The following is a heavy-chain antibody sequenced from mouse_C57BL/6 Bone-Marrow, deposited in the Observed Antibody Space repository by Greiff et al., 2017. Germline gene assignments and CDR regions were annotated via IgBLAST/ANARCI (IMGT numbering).Heavy chain of an antibody. J-gene: IGHJ1*03. CDR1: GFTFSDYG. D-gene: IGHD1-1*02. CDR2: ISNLAYSI. CDR3: ARHDYGQGYDDV. V-gene: IGHV5-15*01. Sequence: EVQLVESGGGLVQPGGSLKLSCAASGFTFSDYGMAWVRQAPRKGPEWVAFISNLAYSIYYADTVTGRFTIARENAKNTLYLEMSSLRSEDTAMYYLARHDYGQGYDDVGGTGTTVTVSS.